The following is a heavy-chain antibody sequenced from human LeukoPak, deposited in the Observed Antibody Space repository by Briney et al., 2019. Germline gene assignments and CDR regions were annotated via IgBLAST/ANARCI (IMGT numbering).Heavy chain of an antibody. CDR2: INPNNPAT. D-gene: IGHD6-6*01. J-gene: IGHJ5*02. CDR3: ARVRDYSNSPFNWFDA. V-gene: IGHV1-2*07. CDR1: GYTFNHNY. Sequence: ASVKVSCKASGYTFNHNYLHWVRQAPGQGLEWMGWINPNNPATHSSHKFQGRVTMTSDSSISTVYLEVNRLKPDDTAVYFCARVRDYSNSPFNWFDAWGQGTLVTASS.